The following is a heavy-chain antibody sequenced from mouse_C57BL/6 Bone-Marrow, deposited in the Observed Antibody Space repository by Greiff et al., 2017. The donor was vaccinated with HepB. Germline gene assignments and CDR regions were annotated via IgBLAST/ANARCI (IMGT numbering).Heavy chain of an antibody. CDR2: INPSSGNT. V-gene: IGHV1-4*01. CDR3: AREGDQLKQFAY. Sequence: VQLVESGAELARPGASVKMSCKASGYTFTSYTMHWVKQRPGQGLEWIGYINPSSGNTKYNQKFKVKATLTADKSSSTAYMQLSSLTSEDSAVYYCAREGDQLKQFAYWGQGTLVTVSA. CDR1: GYTFTSYT. D-gene: IGHD1-3*01. J-gene: IGHJ3*01.